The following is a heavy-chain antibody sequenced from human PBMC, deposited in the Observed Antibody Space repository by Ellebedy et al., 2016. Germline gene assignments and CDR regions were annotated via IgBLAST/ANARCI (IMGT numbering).Heavy chain of an antibody. CDR3: ARNRVVTMIVVVIPVGGMDV. CDR2: YDPEDGET. J-gene: IGHJ6*02. Sequence: ASVKVSXXVSGYTLTELSMHWVRQAPGKGLEWMGGYDPEDGETIYAQKFQGRVTMTEDTSTDTAYMELSSLRSDDTAVYYCARNRVVTMIVVVIPVGGMDVWGQGTTVTVSS. CDR1: GYTLTELS. V-gene: IGHV1-24*01. D-gene: IGHD3-22*01.